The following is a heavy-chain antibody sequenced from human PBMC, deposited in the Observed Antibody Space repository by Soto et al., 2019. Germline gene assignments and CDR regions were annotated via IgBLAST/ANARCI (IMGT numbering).Heavy chain of an antibody. J-gene: IGHJ4*02. D-gene: IGHD5-18*01. CDR3: ARHRYSYGVYYFDY. V-gene: IGHV4-30-2*01. CDR1: GCSISSGGYS. CDR2: IYHSGST. Sequence: SETLSLTCAFSGCSISSGGYSWSWIRQPPGKGLEWIGYIYHSGSTYYNPSLKSRVTISVDTPKNQFSLKLSSVTAADTAVYYCARHRYSYGVYYFDYWGQGTLVTVSS.